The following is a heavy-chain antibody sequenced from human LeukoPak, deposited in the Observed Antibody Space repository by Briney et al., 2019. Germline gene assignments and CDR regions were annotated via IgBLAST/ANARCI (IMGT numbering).Heavy chain of an antibody. CDR2: INPSGGST. D-gene: IGHD3-10*01. CDR1: GYTFTSYY. Sequence: ASVKVSCKASGYTFTSYYMHWVRQAPGQGLEWMGIINPSGGSTSYAQKFQGRVTMTRDTSTSTVYMELSSLRSEDTAVYYCARDYYGSGYYYYGMDVWGQGTTVTVSS. J-gene: IGHJ6*02. CDR3: ARDYYGSGYYYYGMDV. V-gene: IGHV1-46*01.